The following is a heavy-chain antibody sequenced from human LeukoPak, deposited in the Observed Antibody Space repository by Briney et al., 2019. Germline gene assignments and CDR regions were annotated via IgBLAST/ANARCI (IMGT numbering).Heavy chain of an antibody. D-gene: IGHD1-26*01. V-gene: IGHV3-15*01. CDR3: TKDRPYSGSRNFDY. CDR2: IKSKASGGTI. Sequence: GGSLRLSCAPSGFTFKNAWMNWVRQAPGKGPEWVGCIKSKASGGTIDYAAPVKGRFTISRDDSNNVLYLQMNSLKTEDTGVYYCTKDRPYSGSRNFDYWGQGTLVTVSS. J-gene: IGHJ4*02. CDR1: GFTFKNAW.